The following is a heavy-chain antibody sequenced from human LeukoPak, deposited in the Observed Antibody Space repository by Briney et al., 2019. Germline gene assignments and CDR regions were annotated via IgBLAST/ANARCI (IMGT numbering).Heavy chain of an antibody. CDR3: VTGATVTTLYYFDY. CDR2: IYHSGST. J-gene: IGHJ4*02. D-gene: IGHD4-17*01. Sequence: SETLSLTCTVSGSSISGVYHWGWIRQPPGMGLEWIGSIYHSGSTNYNPSFKSRVTISADTSKSQFSLKLSSVTAADTAIYYCVTGATVTTLYYFDYWGQGTLVTVSS. V-gene: IGHV4-38-2*02. CDR1: GSSISGVYH.